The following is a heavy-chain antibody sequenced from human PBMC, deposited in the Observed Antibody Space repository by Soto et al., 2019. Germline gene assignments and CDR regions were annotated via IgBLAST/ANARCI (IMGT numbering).Heavy chain of an antibody. CDR3: ARGRIRWGGAFDI. D-gene: IGHD4-17*01. V-gene: IGHV1-8*01. CDR2: MNPNSGNT. CDR1: GFTFSNYG. J-gene: IGHJ3*02. Sequence: CKASGFTFSNYGLNWVRQATGQGLEWMGWMNPNSGNTGYAQKFQGRVIMTRNTSISTAYMELSSLRSEDTAVYYCARGRIRWGGAFDIWGQGTMVTVSS.